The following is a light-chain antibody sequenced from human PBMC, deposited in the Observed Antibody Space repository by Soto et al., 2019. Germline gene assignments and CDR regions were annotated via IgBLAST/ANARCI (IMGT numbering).Light chain of an antibody. CDR2: EGS. Sequence: QSVLTQPASVSGCPGQSITISCTGISSDVGTYNLVSWYQQFPGKAPKLMIFEGSKRPSGVSNRFSGFTSGNTASLTISGLQAEDEADYYCCAYAGDSAPFVFGTGTKVTVL. J-gene: IGLJ1*01. CDR3: CAYAGDSAPFV. V-gene: IGLV2-23*01. CDR1: SSDVGTYNL.